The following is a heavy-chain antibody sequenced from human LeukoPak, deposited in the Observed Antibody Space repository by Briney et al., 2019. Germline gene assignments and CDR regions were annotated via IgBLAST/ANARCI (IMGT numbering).Heavy chain of an antibody. V-gene: IGHV4-4*07. D-gene: IGHD3-10*01. CDR2: ISGSGST. J-gene: IGHJ4*02. Sequence: SETLSLTCSVSGDSISYFYWSWIRQAAGKGLEWIGRISGSGSTDYNASLKSRVTVSVDTSKNQLSLKVISVTAEDTAFYYCARDTFRASGMDYWGQGTLVTVSS. CDR3: ARDTFRASGMDY. CDR1: GDSISYFY.